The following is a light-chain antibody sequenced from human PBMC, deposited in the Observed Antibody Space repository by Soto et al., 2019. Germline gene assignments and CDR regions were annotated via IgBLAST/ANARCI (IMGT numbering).Light chain of an antibody. CDR1: QSVSSSY. Sequence: IVLKQSPGTLSLSPGERATLSCRASQSVSSSYLAWYQQKPGQAPRLLIYGASSRATGIPDRFSGSGSGTDFTLTISRLEPEDFAVYYCQQYGSSLGVTFGGGTKVDI. V-gene: IGKV3-20*01. CDR3: QQYGSSLGVT. J-gene: IGKJ4*01. CDR2: GAS.